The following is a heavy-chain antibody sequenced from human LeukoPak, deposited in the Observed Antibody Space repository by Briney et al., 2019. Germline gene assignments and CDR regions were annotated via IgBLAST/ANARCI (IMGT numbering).Heavy chain of an antibody. CDR2: ISGSGSTT. Sequence: GGSLRLSCAASGFTFSNAWMSWVRQAPGKGLQWVLSISGSGSTTYYADSVKGRFTISRDNSKNTLYLQMNSLRAEDAAIYYCAKEGQWPGPFDYWGQGTLVTVSS. V-gene: IGHV3-23*01. D-gene: IGHD6-19*01. J-gene: IGHJ4*02. CDR1: GFTFSNAW. CDR3: AKEGQWPGPFDY.